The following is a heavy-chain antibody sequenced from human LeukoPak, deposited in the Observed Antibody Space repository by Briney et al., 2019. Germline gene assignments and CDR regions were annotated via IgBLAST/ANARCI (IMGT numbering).Heavy chain of an antibody. D-gene: IGHD3-22*01. J-gene: IGHJ4*02. Sequence: SETLSLTCTVSGGSVSSGSYYWSWIRQPPGKGLEWIGYIYYSGSTNYNPSLKSRVTISVDTSKNQFSLKLSSVTAADTAVYYCARGPPDYYDSSGYPLDYWGQGTLVTVSS. V-gene: IGHV4-61*01. CDR3: ARGPPDYYDSSGYPLDY. CDR2: IYYSGST. CDR1: GGSVSSGSYY.